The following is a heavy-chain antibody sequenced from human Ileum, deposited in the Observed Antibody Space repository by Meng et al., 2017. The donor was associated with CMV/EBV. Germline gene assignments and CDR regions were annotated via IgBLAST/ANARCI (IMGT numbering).Heavy chain of an antibody. CDR3: TRSWIHLWSHDFDY. V-gene: IGHV1-2*06. J-gene: IGHJ4*02. CDR2: INPNTGDT. Sequence: QVTLVQSGAEIKRPGAPVKVSCKASGYPFTGHNIHWVRQAPGQGLEWIGRINPNTGDTKNAQNFQGRVTMTRDTSNGTAYMELTNLRSDDTAVYFCTRSWIHLWSHDFDYWGQGTLVTVSS. D-gene: IGHD5-18*01. CDR1: GYPFTGHN.